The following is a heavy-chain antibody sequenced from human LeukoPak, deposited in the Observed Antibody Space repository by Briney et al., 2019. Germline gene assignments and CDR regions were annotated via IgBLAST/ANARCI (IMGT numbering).Heavy chain of an antibody. V-gene: IGHV4-59*02. CDR3: ARGYTSGWSNWFDP. CDR1: GGSVSGYY. CDR2: IYYSGSI. D-gene: IGHD6-13*01. J-gene: IGHJ5*02. Sequence: SETMSLTCSVSGGSVSGYYWSWIRQPPGKGLEWIGYIYYSGSINYNPSLKNRVTISVDTSKNQFSLKLSSVTAADTAVYYCARGYTSGWSNWFDPWGQGTLVTVSS.